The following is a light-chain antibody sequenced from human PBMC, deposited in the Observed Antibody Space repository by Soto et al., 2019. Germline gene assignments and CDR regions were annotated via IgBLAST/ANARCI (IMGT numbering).Light chain of an antibody. V-gene: IGLV2-11*01. J-gene: IGLJ1*01. Sequence: QSALTQPRSVSGSPGQSVTISFTLTISDVGGYNYVSWYQQHPGKAPKLMIYDVSKRPSGVPDRFSGSKSGNTASLTISGLQAEDEADYYCCSYAGNYTYVFGTGTKVNVL. CDR1: ISDVGGYNY. CDR2: DVS. CDR3: CSYAGNYTYV.